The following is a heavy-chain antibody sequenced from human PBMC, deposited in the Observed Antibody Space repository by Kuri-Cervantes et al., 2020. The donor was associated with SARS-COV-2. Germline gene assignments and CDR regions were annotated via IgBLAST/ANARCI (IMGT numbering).Heavy chain of an antibody. CDR2: IYYSGST. CDR3: ARDHSGSYSRGFDP. V-gene: IGHV4-30-4*08. Sequence: SETLSLTCTVSGGSISSGDYYWSWIRQPPGKGLEWIGYIYYSGSTYYNPSLKSRVTISVDTSKNQFSLKLSSVTAADTAVYYCARDHSGSYSRGFDPWGQGTLVTVSS. J-gene: IGHJ5*02. D-gene: IGHD1-26*01. CDR1: GGSISSGDYY.